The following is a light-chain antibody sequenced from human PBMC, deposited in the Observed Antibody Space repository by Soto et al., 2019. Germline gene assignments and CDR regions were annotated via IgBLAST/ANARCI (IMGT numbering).Light chain of an antibody. CDR2: EVS. Sequence: QSALTQPASVSGSPGQSITISCTGTSSDVGGYDYVSWYQLHPGQAPKLMVFEVSNRPSGVSYRFSGSKSGNTASLTISGLQAEDEADYFCRSYSISTAYLFGTGTKLTVL. CDR1: SSDVGGYDY. V-gene: IGLV2-14*01. J-gene: IGLJ1*01. CDR3: RSYSISTAYL.